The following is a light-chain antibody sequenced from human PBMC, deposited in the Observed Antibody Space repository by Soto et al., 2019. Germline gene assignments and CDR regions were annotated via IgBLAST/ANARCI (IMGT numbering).Light chain of an antibody. CDR2: DVS. J-gene: IGLJ3*02. CDR1: SRDVGGYNY. Sequence: QSALTQPASVSGSPGQSITISCTGTSRDVGGYNYVSWYQQHPGKAPKLMIYDVSNRPSGVSNRFSGSKSGNTASLTISGLQAEDEADYYCSSYTSSSTPRVFGGGTKVTVL. V-gene: IGLV2-14*01. CDR3: SSYTSSSTPRV.